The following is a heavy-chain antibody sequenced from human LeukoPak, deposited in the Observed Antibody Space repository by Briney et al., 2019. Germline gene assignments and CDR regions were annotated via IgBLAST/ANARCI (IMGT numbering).Heavy chain of an antibody. CDR3: AKDQRYSYLISGRRSGLDY. V-gene: IGHV4-34*01. J-gene: IGHJ4*02. CDR1: GGSFSGYY. D-gene: IGHD5-18*01. Sequence: PSETLSLTCAVYGGSFSGYYWSWIRQPPGKGLEWIGEINHSGSTNYNPSLKSRVTISVDTSKNQFSLKLSSVTAADTAVYYCAKDQRYSYLISGRRSGLDYWGQGTLVTVSP. CDR2: INHSGST.